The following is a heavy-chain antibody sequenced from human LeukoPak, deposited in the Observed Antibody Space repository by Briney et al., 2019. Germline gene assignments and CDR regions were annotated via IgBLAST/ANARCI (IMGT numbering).Heavy chain of an antibody. CDR2: IYYSGST. J-gene: IGHJ4*02. Sequence: PSETLSLTCTVSGGSISSYYWSWIRQPPGKGLEWIGYIYYSGSTNYNPSLKSRVTISVDTSKNQFSLKLSSVTAADTAVYYCAREAYYDSSGYFDYWGQGTLVTVSS. CDR3: AREAYYDSSGYFDY. V-gene: IGHV4-59*01. CDR1: GGSISSYY. D-gene: IGHD3-22*01.